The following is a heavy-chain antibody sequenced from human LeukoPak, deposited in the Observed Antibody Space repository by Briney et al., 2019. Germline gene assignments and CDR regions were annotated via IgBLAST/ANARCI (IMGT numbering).Heavy chain of an antibody. CDR2: IYSGGST. CDR1: GFTVSSNY. D-gene: IGHD6-19*01. J-gene: IGHJ4*02. V-gene: IGHV3-66*01. Sequence: PGGSLRLSCAASGFTVSSNYMSWVRQVPGKGLEWVSVIYSGGSTYYADSVKGRFTISRDNSKNTLYLQMNSLRAKDTAVYYCAREMSEQWLWYFDYWGQGTLVTVSS. CDR3: AREMSEQWLWYFDY.